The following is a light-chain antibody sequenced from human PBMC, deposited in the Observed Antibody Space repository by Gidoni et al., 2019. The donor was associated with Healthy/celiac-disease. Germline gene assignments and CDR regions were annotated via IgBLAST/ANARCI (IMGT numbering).Light chain of an antibody. Sequence: EIVLTQSPATLSLSPGERATLSCRASQSVSSYLAWYQQKPGQAPRLLIDDASNRATGIPARFSGSGSGTDFTLTISSLEPDDFAVYYCQQRSNWPPVRTFGQGTKVEIK. V-gene: IGKV3-11*01. CDR3: QQRSNWPPVRT. CDR1: QSVSSY. CDR2: DAS. J-gene: IGKJ1*01.